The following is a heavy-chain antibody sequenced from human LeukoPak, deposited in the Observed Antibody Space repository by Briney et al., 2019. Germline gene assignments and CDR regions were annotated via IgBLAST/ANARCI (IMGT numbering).Heavy chain of an antibody. CDR2: ISSSGSTI. CDR3: ARSRMEGCAAIIYREY. CDR1: GFNFICYA. V-gene: IGHV3-48*03. J-gene: IGHJ4*02. Sequence: GGSLRLSCAGSGFNFICYAMNWVRQAPGKGLEWVSYISSSGSTIYYADSVKGRFTISRDNAKNSLYLQMNSLRAEDTAVYYCARSRMEGCAAIIYREYWGQGPLVTVSS. D-gene: IGHD1-1*01.